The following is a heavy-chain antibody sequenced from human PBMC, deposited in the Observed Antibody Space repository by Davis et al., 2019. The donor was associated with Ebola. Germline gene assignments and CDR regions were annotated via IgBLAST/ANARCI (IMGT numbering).Heavy chain of an antibody. Sequence: SETLSLTCSVSGGSINSYYWSWIRQSPGKGLEWIGYIYYSGSTNYNPSLKSRVTISLNRPRNQFSLELTSVPAADTAVYYCARRRASDLTGYLSSYFDFWGQGTLLTVSS. CDR1: GGSINSYY. CDR3: ARRRASDLTGYLSSYFDF. CDR2: IYYSGST. J-gene: IGHJ4*02. V-gene: IGHV4-59*08. D-gene: IGHD3-9*01.